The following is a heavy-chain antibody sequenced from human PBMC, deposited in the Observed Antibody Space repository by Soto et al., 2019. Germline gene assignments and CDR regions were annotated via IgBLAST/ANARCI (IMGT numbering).Heavy chain of an antibody. V-gene: IGHV4-34*01. D-gene: IGHD6-13*01. CDR1: GGCFSEYY. J-gene: IGHJ4*02. CDR3: ARGGRQQLIPTPISYKIDY. Sequence: SETLSLAFAVYGGCFSEYYRGWLRQPPWKWLEWIGEINHSGSNNYNPSLKSRVTISGDMSKNQFSLKLSSVTAADTAVYSCARGGRQQLIPTPISYKIDYWGQGTLVTVSS. CDR2: INHSGSN.